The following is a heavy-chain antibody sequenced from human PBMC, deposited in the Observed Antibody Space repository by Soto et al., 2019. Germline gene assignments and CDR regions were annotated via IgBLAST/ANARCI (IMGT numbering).Heavy chain of an antibody. CDR1: GYSFTSYW. CDR3: ARRPMLYTPYSDY. CDR2: IYPGDSDT. D-gene: IGHD2-8*01. J-gene: IGHJ4*02. V-gene: IGHV5-51*01. Sequence: PGESLKISCQGSGYSFTSYWIGWVRQMPGKGLEWMGIIYPGDSDTRYSPSFQGQVTISADKSISTAYLQWSSLKASDTAMYYCARRPMLYTPYSDYWGQGTLVTVSS.